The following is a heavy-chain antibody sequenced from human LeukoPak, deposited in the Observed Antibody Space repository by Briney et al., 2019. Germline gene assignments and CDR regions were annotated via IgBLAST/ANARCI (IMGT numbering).Heavy chain of an antibody. V-gene: IGHV3-15*01. CDR2: IKSKTDGGTT. Sequence: GGSLRLSCAASGFTFSNAWMSWVRQAPGKGLEWVGRIKSKTDGGTTDYAAPVKGRFTISRDDSKNTLYLQMNSLKTEDTAVYYCTTDRYYDSSGYFIPYYFDYWGQGTPVTVSS. J-gene: IGHJ4*02. CDR3: TTDRYYDSSGYFIPYYFDY. CDR1: GFTFSNAW. D-gene: IGHD3-22*01.